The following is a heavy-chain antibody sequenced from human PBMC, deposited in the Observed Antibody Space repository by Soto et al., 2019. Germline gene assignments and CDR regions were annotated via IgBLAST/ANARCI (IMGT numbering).Heavy chain of an antibody. CDR2: ITGSGDNT. J-gene: IGHJ4*02. V-gene: IGHV3-23*01. CDR1: GFTFNTYA. CDR3: AKAISGYNAPLDY. D-gene: IGHD5-12*01. Sequence: PGGSLRLSCAASGFTFNTYAMNWVRQAPGKGLEWVSVITGSGDNTYYADSVKGRFTISRDNSKNTLYVQMNNLRAEDTAVYYCAKAISGYNAPLDYWGQGTGVTVSS.